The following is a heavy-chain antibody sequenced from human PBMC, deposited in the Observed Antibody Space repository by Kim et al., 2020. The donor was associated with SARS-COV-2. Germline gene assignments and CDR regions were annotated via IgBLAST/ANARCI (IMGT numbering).Heavy chain of an antibody. V-gene: IGHV3-15*01. D-gene: IGHD3-10*01. J-gene: IGHJ4*02. Sequence: GGSLRLSCAASGFTFSNAWMSWVRQAPGKGLEWVGRIKSKTDGGTTDYAAPVKGRFTISRDDSKNTLYLQMNSLKTEDTAVYYCTTRYSMVRGVINPIDYWGQGTLVTVSS. CDR3: TTRYSMVRGVINPIDY. CDR1: GFTFSNAW. CDR2: IKSKTDGGTT.